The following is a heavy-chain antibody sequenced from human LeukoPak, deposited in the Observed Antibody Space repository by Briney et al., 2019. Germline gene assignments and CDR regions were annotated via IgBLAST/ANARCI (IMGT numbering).Heavy chain of an antibody. Sequence: ASVKVSCKASGYIFTSYYIHWVRQAPGQGLEWMGWIHIYRGNTNYAQKFQGRVTMTTDTSTSTVYMEVRGLRSDDTAMYHCARDVGITVADSFDPWGKGTTVTVSS. CDR1: GYIFTSYY. CDR2: IHIYRGNT. D-gene: IGHD6-13*01. CDR3: ARDVGITVADSFDP. V-gene: IGHV1-18*04. J-gene: IGHJ6*04.